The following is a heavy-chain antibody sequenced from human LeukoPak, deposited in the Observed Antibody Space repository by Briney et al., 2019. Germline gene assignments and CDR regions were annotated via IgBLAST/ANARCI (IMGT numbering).Heavy chain of an antibody. D-gene: IGHD3-10*01. CDR1: GGTFSSYA. CDR3: ARSMVRGASGGMDV. J-gene: IGHJ6*02. Sequence: SVKVSCKASGGTFSSYAISWVRQAPGQGLEWMGRIIPILGIANYAQKFQGRVTITADKSTSTAYMELSSLRSEDTAVYYCARSMVRGASGGMDVWGQGTTVTVSS. CDR2: IIPILGIA. V-gene: IGHV1-69*04.